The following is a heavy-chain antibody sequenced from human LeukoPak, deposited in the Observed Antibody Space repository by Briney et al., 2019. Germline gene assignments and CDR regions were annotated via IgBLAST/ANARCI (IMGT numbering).Heavy chain of an antibody. V-gene: IGHV3-30*04. CDR1: GFTFSGYS. CDR3: ARAKRFSSGWLDCFDY. CDR2: TSFDESNK. D-gene: IGHD6-19*01. J-gene: IGHJ4*02. Sequence: GGSLRLSCAGFGFTFSGYSMHWVRQAPGKGLERVAVTSFDESNKYYADSVKGRFTISRDNSMNTVYLQMYSLRDGDTAVYYCARAKRFSSGWLDCFDYWGQGTLVTVSS.